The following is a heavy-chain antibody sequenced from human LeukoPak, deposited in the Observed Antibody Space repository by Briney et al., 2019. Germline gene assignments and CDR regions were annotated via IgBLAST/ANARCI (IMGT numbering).Heavy chain of an antibody. Sequence: GGSLRLSCAASGFTFSSDWMIWVRQAPGKGLEWVANIKPDEGEKYYLDSVKGRFTVSRDNAKNSLYLQMNSLRAEDTAVYYCVRYYTRQSWYFDLWGRGTLVTVSS. J-gene: IGHJ2*01. CDR2: IKPDEGEK. CDR3: VRYYTRQSWYFDL. V-gene: IGHV3-7*01. CDR1: GFTFSSDW. D-gene: IGHD3-10*01.